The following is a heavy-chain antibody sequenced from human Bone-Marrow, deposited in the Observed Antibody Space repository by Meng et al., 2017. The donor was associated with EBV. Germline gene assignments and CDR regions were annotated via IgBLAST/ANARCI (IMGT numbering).Heavy chain of an antibody. CDR1: GDIFTNLA. Sequence: QVQGVQSGAEVKKPGSSVKVSCKASGDIFTNLAFTWVRQVPGKGLEWMGGFLPILGAANYAQKFQGRLTITADKSTTTAFMELRSLRVDDTAVYFCARDGIAVPGGSNWFDPWGQGTLVTVSS. CDR3: ARDGIAVPGGSNWFDP. CDR2: FLPILGAA. D-gene: IGHD6-19*01. J-gene: IGHJ5*02. V-gene: IGHV1-69*06.